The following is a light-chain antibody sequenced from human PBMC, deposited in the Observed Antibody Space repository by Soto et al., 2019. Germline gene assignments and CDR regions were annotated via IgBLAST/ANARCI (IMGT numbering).Light chain of an antibody. CDR3: SSYTSSGTEV. Sequence: QSALTQPASVSGSPGQSIAISCTGTNSDIGGYNYVSWYQQHPGRAPKLMIYDVNNRPSGVSDRFSGSKSGNTASLTISGLQVEDEADYYCSSYTSSGTEVFGSGTKLTVL. V-gene: IGLV2-14*01. CDR2: DVN. CDR1: NSDIGGYNY. J-gene: IGLJ1*01.